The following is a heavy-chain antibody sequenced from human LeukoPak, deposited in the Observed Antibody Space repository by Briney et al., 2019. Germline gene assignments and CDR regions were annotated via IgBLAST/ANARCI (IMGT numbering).Heavy chain of an antibody. CDR1: GFTASNTY. Sequence: PGGALRLSCAASGFTASNTYMSWVRQGPGKGLEWVSVIDSGGGAHYADSVKGRFSISSDNSHNTLYLQMNSLRAEDTAVYYCVRDQNYWGQGTLVTVSS. CDR3: VRDQNY. CDR2: IDSGGGA. V-gene: IGHV3-66*01. J-gene: IGHJ4*02.